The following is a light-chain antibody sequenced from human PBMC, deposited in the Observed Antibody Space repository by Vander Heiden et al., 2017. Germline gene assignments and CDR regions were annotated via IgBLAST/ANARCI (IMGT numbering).Light chain of an antibody. V-gene: IGLV4-69*01. J-gene: IGLJ2*01. Sequence: QLVLTQSPSASASRGASVKLTCTPSSGHSSYALAWHQQQPEKGPRYLMKLNSDGSHSKGDGIPDRFSGSSSGAERYLPISSLQSEDEADYYCQTWGTGIHKVFGGGTKLTVL. CDR1: SGHSSYA. CDR3: QTWGTGIHKV. CDR2: LNSDGSH.